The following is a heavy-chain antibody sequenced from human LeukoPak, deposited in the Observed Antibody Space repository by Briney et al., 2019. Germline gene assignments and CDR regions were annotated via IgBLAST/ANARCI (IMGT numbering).Heavy chain of an antibody. J-gene: IGHJ4*02. D-gene: IGHD5-12*01. CDR1: GFTFSNYW. CDR3: ATLGAYDRFDS. V-gene: IGHV3-7*05. Sequence: GGSLRLSCAASGFTFSNYWMSWVRQAPGKGLEWVANIKQDGSEKFYVDSLKGRFTISRDNARNSLYLQMNSLRAEDTAVYYCATLGAYDRFDSWGQGTLVTVSS. CDR2: IKQDGSEK.